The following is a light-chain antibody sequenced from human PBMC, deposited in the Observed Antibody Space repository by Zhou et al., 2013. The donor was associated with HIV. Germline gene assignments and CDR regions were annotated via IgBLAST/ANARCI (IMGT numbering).Light chain of an antibody. Sequence: EIVLTQSPGTLSLSPGERATLSCRASQSVSSSYLAWYQHKPGQAPRLLIYGASSRAPGIPDRFSGRGSGTAFTLTISRLEPEDFAVYYCQQFHTSSITFGQGTRLEIK. CDR2: GAS. CDR1: QSVSSSY. J-gene: IGKJ5*01. CDR3: QQFHTSSIT. V-gene: IGKV3-20*01.